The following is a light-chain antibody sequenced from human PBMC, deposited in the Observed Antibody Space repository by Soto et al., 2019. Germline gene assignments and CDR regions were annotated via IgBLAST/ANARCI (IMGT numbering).Light chain of an antibody. V-gene: IGKV3-20*01. CDR1: QSVSSSY. J-gene: IGKJ2*01. Sequence: EIVLTQSPGTLSLSPGERATLSCRASQSVSSSYLAWYQQKPGQAPRLLIYGASSRATGIPDRFSGSGSGTDFTLTISRLEPEDFAVYYCQQYGSSPVAFSQGTKLEIK. CDR3: QQYGSSPVA. CDR2: GAS.